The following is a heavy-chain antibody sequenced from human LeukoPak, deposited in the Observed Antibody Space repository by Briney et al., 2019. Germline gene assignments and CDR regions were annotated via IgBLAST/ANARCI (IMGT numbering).Heavy chain of an antibody. Sequence: PGGSLRLSCAASGFTFSSYWMSWVRQAPGKGLERVANIKQDGSEKYYVDSVKGRFTISRDNAKNSLYLQMNSLRAEDTAVYYCARDPPGIAVAGTPTHWGQGTLVTVSS. V-gene: IGHV3-7*01. CDR3: ARDPPGIAVAGTPTH. CDR1: GFTFSSYW. J-gene: IGHJ1*01. D-gene: IGHD6-19*01. CDR2: IKQDGSEK.